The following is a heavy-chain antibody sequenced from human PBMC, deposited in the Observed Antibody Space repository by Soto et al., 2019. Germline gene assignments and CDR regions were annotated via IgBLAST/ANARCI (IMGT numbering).Heavy chain of an antibody. D-gene: IGHD2-2*01. J-gene: IGHJ5*02. CDR2: ISSPGYT. CDR3: ARRGSTDNWFDP. V-gene: IGHV3-11*03. CDR1: GFTFSDYY. Sequence: GGSLRLSCAASGFTFSDYYMSWIRQAPGKGLEWVSYISSPGYTNYADSVKGRFTISRDNGKNSLYLQMNSLRVEDTAVYYCARRGSTDNWFDPWGQGTLVTVSS.